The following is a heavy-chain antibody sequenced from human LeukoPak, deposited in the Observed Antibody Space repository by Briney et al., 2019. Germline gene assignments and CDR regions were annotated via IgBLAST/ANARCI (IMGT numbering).Heavy chain of an antibody. Sequence: GGSLRLSCAASGFTVSSSYMTWVRQASGKGLEWVSVIYSGGSTYYADSVKGRFTISRDNSKNTLYLQMNSLRAEDTAVYYCARVWLGSGEAFETGGQGKMVTVS. J-gene: IGHJ3*02. CDR1: GFTVSSSY. CDR3: ARVWLGSGEAFET. D-gene: IGHD2-15*01. V-gene: IGHV3-53*01. CDR2: IYSGGST.